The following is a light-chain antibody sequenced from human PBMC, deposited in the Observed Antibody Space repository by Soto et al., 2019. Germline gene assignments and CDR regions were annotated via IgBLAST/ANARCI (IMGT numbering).Light chain of an antibody. CDR2: DAS. CDR3: QQYNSYSSVT. Sequence: DIQMTQSPSTLSASVGDRVTITCRASQSISSWLAWYQQKPGKAPKLLIYDASSLESGVPSRFSGSVSGKEFTLTISSLQPDDFATYYCQQYNSYSSVTFGQGTKLEIK. V-gene: IGKV1-5*01. CDR1: QSISSW. J-gene: IGKJ2*01.